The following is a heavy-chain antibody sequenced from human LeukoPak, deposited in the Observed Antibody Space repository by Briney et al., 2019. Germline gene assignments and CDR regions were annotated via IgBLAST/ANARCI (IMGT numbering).Heavy chain of an antibody. J-gene: IGHJ5*02. CDR3: ARGAYSNQVGWFDP. D-gene: IGHD6-13*01. CDR1: GYNFRHYG. CDR2: ISGGYNGDS. Sequence: ASVKVSCKTSGYNFRHYGISWVRQAPGQGLEWMAWISGGYNGDSNYALKLRGRLTMTTDTSTSTAYMELRSLRSDDTAVYYCARGAYSNQVGWFDPWGQGTLVPVSS. V-gene: IGHV1-18*01.